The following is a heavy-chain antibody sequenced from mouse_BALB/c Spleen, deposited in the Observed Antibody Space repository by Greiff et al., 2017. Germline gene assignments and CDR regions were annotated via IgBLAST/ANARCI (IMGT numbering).Heavy chain of an antibody. CDR1: GYTFSSYW. CDR2: ILPGSGST. Sequence: QVQLQQSGAELMKPGASVKISCKATGYTFSSYWIEWVKQRPGHGLEWIGEILPGSGSTNYNEKFKGKATFTADTSSNTAYMQLSSLTSEDSAVYYCARASGSAYAMDYWGQGTSVTVSS. CDR3: ARASGSAYAMDY. V-gene: IGHV1-9*01. J-gene: IGHJ4*01. D-gene: IGHD1-1*01.